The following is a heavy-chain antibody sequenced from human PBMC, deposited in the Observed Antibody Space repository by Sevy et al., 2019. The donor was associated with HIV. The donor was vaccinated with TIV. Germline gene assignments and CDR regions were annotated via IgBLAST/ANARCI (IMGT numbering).Heavy chain of an antibody. CDR3: ASQPTSSGSSWYVDDAFDI. D-gene: IGHD6-13*01. Sequence: SETLSLTCTVSGGSISSSSYYWGWIRQPPGKGLEWIGSIYYSGSTYYNPSLKSRVTISVDTSKNQFYLKLSSVTAADTAVYYCASQPTSSGSSWYVDDAFDIWGQGTMVTVSS. J-gene: IGHJ3*02. V-gene: IGHV4-39*01. CDR2: IYYSGST. CDR1: GGSISSSSYY.